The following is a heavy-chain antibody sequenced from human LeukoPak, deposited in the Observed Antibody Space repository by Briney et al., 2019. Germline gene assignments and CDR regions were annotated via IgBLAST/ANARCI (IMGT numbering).Heavy chain of an antibody. J-gene: IGHJ4*02. V-gene: IGHV3-11*04. D-gene: IGHD1-1*01. CDR2: ITTSGSTI. Sequence: PGGSLRLSCAASGFTFSDSYMTCLRQAPGKWLEWVSYITTSGSTIYADSLKGRFAISRDNAKNSLYLQMNSLRAEDTAVYYCAREDNSNGNIDYWGQGTLVTVFS. CDR3: AREDNSNGNIDY. CDR1: GFTFSDSY.